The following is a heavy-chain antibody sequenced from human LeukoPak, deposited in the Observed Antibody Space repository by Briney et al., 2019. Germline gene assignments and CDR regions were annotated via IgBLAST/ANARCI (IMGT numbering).Heavy chain of an antibody. J-gene: IGHJ5*02. Sequence: ASVRVSCKASGYTFTDYYMHWVRQATGQGLEWMGIINPSDGSTNYAQKFQGRVTMTRDTSISTAYMELSRLRSDDTAVYYCARNYYGSGSPKGPWGQGTLVTVSS. CDR2: INPSDGST. CDR1: GYTFTDYY. V-gene: IGHV1-46*01. CDR3: ARNYYGSGSPKGP. D-gene: IGHD3-10*01.